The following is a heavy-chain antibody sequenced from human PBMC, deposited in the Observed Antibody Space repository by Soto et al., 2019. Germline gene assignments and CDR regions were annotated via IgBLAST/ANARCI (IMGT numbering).Heavy chain of an antibody. CDR3: GRGRSGQIVVFY. V-gene: IGHV1-2*02. Sequence: ASVKVSCKASGYTFTGHYIHWVRQAPEQGPEWMGEIGPESGATRYAQKFRGRVTMTMDSSITTVYMELRNLSPDDTAVYYCGRGRSGQIVVFYWGQGTPVTVSS. D-gene: IGHD3-3*01. CDR2: IGPESGAT. J-gene: IGHJ4*02. CDR1: GYTFTGHY.